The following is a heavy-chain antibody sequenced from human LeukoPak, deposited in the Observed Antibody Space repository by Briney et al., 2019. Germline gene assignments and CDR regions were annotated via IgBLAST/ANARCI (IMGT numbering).Heavy chain of an antibody. J-gene: IGHJ4*02. D-gene: IGHD3-22*01. V-gene: IGHV4-4*07. CDR2: IYTSGST. CDR3: ARLVGTHYDSSGTSLYYFDY. Sequence: PSETLSLTCTVSGGSISSYYWSWIRQPAGKGLEWIGRIYTSGSTNYNPSLKSRVTMSVDTSKNQFSLKLSSVTAADTAVYYCARLVGTHYDSSGTSLYYFDYWGQGTLVTVSS. CDR1: GGSISSYY.